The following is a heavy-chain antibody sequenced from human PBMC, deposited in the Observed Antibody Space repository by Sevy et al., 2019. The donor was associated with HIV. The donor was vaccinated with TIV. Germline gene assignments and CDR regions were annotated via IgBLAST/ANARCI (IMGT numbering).Heavy chain of an antibody. D-gene: IGHD3-10*01. Sequence: GGSLRLSCAASGFTFSSFSMKWVRQAPGKGLELVSSIGSSSSYIYYADSMKGRFTISRDNTKNSLYLQMNSLRAEDTAVYYCARGGYGSGSYSPSDYWGHGTLVTVSS. V-gene: IGHV3-21*01. J-gene: IGHJ4*01. CDR2: IGSSSSYI. CDR1: GFTFSSFS. CDR3: ARGGYGSGSYSPSDY.